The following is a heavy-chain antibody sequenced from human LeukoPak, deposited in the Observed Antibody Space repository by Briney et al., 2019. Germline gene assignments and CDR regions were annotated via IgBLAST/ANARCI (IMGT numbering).Heavy chain of an antibody. V-gene: IGHV4-59*01. CDR3: ARVINSSGWYFYFDY. CDR1: GGPISSYY. D-gene: IGHD6-19*01. J-gene: IGHJ4*02. Sequence: SEPLSLPCTVSGGPISSYYWSWIRQPPGKGLEWIGYIYYSGSTNYNPSLKSRVTISVDTSKNQFSLKLSSVTAADTAVYYCARVINSSGWYFYFDYWGQGTLVTVSS. CDR2: IYYSGST.